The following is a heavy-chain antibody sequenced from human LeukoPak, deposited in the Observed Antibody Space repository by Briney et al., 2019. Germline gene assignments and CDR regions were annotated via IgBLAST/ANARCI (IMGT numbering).Heavy chain of an antibody. CDR2: FYYSGST. CDR1: GGSISSYY. D-gene: IGHD2-21*02. Sequence: SETLSLTCTVSGGSISSYYWSWIRQPPGKGLEWIGYFYYSGSTNYNPSLKSRVTISVDTSKNQFSLKLSSVTAADTAVYYCARDRYCGGDCYSYAFDIWGQGTMVTVSS. V-gene: IGHV4-59*01. J-gene: IGHJ3*02. CDR3: ARDRYCGGDCYSYAFDI.